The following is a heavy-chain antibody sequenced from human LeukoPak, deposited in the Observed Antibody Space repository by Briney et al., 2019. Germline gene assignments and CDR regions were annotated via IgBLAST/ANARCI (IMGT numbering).Heavy chain of an antibody. Sequence: SSETLSLTCTVSGGSITSNSYYWGWVRQPPGKGLEWIGSIYYSGSTYYNPSLKSRVTISVDTSKNQFSLKLSSVTAADTAVYYCAVLMTGSYYMDVWGKGTTVTVSS. D-gene: IGHD3-9*01. CDR1: GGSITSNSYY. V-gene: IGHV4-39*01. CDR2: IYYSGST. J-gene: IGHJ6*03. CDR3: AVLMTGSYYMDV.